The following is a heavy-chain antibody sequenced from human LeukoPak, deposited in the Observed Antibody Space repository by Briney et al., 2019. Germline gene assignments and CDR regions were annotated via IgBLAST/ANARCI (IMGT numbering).Heavy chain of an antibody. D-gene: IGHD3-22*01. Sequence: PGGSLRLSCAVSGFTFSSYSMNWVRQAPGKGLEGVSSISSSSSYIYYADSVKGRFTISRDNAKNSLYLQMNSLRAEDTAVYYCARDFDSTPAFDYWGQGTLVTVSS. V-gene: IGHV3-21*01. CDR1: GFTFSSYS. CDR3: ARDFDSTPAFDY. CDR2: ISSSSSYI. J-gene: IGHJ4*02.